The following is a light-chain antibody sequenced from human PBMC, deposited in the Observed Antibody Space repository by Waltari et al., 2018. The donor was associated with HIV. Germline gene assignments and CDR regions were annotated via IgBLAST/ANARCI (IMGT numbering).Light chain of an antibody. CDR1: SSDIGADYA. CDR2: STS. V-gene: IGLV1-40*01. CDR3: QSCDRSLRWV. J-gene: IGLJ1*01. Sequence: QSVLTQPPSVSGAPGQRVTIPCPGSSSDIGADYAVNWYQHIPGTAPKLLIFSTSERPSGCPDRVSGSNSGTSASMASTGLQAEDEAYYYCQSCDRSLRWVFGTGTKVTV.